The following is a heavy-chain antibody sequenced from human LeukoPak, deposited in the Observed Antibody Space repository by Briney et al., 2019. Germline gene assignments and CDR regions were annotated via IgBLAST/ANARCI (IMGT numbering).Heavy chain of an antibody. CDR3: ARVPAGVIGMKDAFDI. CDR2: ISSSGSTI. V-gene: IGHV3-48*03. J-gene: IGHJ3*02. D-gene: IGHD3-16*02. Sequence: PGGSLRLSCAASGFTFSSYEMNWVRQAPGKGLEWVSYISSSGSTIYYADSVKGRFTISRDNAKNSQYLQMNSLRAEDTAVYYCARVPAGVIGMKDAFDIWGQGTMVTVSS. CDR1: GFTFSSYE.